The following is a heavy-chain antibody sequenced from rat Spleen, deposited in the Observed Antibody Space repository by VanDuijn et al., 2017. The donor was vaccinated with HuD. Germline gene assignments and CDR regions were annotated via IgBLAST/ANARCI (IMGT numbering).Heavy chain of an antibody. Sequence: EVQLQESGPGLVKPSQSFSLTCSVTGYSITSNYWGWIRKFPGNKMEWIGHISNSGSTSYNPSRKSQISITTDTSKNQFFLQLNSVTTEDTATYYCARYEYYSRPFGYWGQGTLVTVSS. CDR1: GYSITSNY. CDR3: ARYEYYSRPFGY. V-gene: IGHV3-1*01. CDR2: ISNSGST. D-gene: IGHD1-2*01. J-gene: IGHJ3*01.